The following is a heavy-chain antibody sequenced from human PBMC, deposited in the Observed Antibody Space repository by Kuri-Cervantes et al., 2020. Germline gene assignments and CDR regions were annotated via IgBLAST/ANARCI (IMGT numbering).Heavy chain of an antibody. CDR3: ARFPPRKRFWSGPRPRDYYYGMDV. J-gene: IGHJ6*02. D-gene: IGHD3-3*01. CDR2: ISAYNGNT. Sequence: ASVKVSCKASGYTFTSYGISWVRQAPGQGLEWMGWISAYNGNTNYAQKLQGRVTMTTDTSTSTAYMELRSLRSEDTAVYYCARFPPRKRFWSGPRPRDYYYGMDVWGQGTTVTVSS. V-gene: IGHV1-18*01. CDR1: GYTFTSYG.